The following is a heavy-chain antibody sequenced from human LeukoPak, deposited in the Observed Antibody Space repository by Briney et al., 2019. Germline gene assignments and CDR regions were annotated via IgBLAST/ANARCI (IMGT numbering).Heavy chain of an antibody. D-gene: IGHD2-2*02. Sequence: ASVKVSCKASGYTFTSYDINWVRQATGQGLEWMGWMNPNSGHTGYAQKFQGRITMTRNTPISTAYMELSSLGSEDTAAYYCATVTRDCSRASCYNYWGQGTLVTVSS. J-gene: IGHJ4*02. V-gene: IGHV1-8*01. CDR2: MNPNSGHT. CDR3: ATVTRDCSRASCYNY. CDR1: GYTFTSYD.